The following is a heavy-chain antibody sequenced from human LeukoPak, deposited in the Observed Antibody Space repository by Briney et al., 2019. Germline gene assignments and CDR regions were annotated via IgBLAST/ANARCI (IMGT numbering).Heavy chain of an antibody. V-gene: IGHV4-4*07. D-gene: IGHD6-19*01. CDR3: AREPHSSGWYRDAFDI. CDR1: GGSFTSYY. Sequence: SETLSLTCSVSGGSFTSYYWSWIRQPAGKGLEWIGRIYTSGSTNYNPSLKSRVTMSVDTSKNQFSLKLSSVTAADTAVYYCAREPHSSGWYRDAFDIWGQGTMVTVSS. CDR2: IYTSGST. J-gene: IGHJ3*02.